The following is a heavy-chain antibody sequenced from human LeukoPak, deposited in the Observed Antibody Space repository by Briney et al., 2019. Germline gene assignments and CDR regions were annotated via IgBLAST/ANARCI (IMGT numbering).Heavy chain of an antibody. V-gene: IGHV3-23*01. CDR3: ARDSGRFRLDY. J-gene: IGHJ4*02. CDR2: ISGSGGST. D-gene: IGHD6-19*01. Sequence: GGSLRLSCAASGFTFSSHAMSWVRQAPGKGLEWVSTISGSGGSTNHADSVKGRFTVSRDNARSSLYLQMNSLRVEDTAVYYCARDSGRFRLDYWGLGVLVTVSS. CDR1: GFTFSSHA.